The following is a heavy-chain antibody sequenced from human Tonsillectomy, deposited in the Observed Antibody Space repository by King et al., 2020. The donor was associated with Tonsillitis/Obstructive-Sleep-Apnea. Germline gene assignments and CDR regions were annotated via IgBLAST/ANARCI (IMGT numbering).Heavy chain of an antibody. CDR1: GFTFRSYA. V-gene: IGHV3-30*01. CDR2: ISYVGSNK. J-gene: IGHJ3*02. Sequence: VQLVESGGGVVQPGRSLRLFCAASGFTFRSYAMHWVRQAPGKGREWGGLISYVGSNKYYANAVKGRFTISRDNSKNTLYLQMNSLRREDTAVYCCAREEDAFDIWGQGTMVTVSS. CDR3: AREEDAFDI.